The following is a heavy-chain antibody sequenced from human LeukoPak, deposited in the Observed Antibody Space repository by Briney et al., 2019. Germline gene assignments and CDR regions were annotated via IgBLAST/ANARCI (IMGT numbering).Heavy chain of an antibody. D-gene: IGHD5-18*01. J-gene: IGHJ4*02. CDR1: GFTFSSSG. Sequence: GGSLRLSCAASGFTFSSSGMTWVRQAPGKGLEWVSGISGSGGSTYYADSVKGRFAISRDNSKNTLYLQMNSLRAEDTAVYYCAKCKGYRYDSSDYWGQGTLVTVSS. CDR2: ISGSGGST. CDR3: AKCKGYRYDSSDY. V-gene: IGHV3-23*01.